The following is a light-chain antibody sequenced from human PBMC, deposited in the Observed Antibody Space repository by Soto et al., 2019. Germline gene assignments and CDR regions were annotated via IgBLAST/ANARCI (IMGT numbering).Light chain of an antibody. Sequence: QPVLTQPPSASGTPGQRVTISCSGSSSNIGSNAVNWFQQLPGTAPKLLIYTNSQRPSGVPDRFSGSKSGTSASLAISGLQSEDEADYYCAAWDDSLTGVAFGGGTKVTVL. J-gene: IGLJ2*01. V-gene: IGLV1-44*01. CDR3: AAWDDSLTGVA. CDR2: TNS. CDR1: SSNIGSNA.